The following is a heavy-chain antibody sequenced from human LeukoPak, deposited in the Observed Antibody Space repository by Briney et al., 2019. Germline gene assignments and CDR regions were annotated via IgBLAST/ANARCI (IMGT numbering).Heavy chain of an antibody. D-gene: IGHD5-24*01. Sequence: GESLKISCKGSGYSFTSYWIGWVRQMPGKGLEWMGIIYPGDSDTRYSPSFQGQVTISADKSISTAYLQWSSLKASDTAMYYCARRGSGDGYTVKAFDIWGQGTMVTVSS. J-gene: IGHJ3*02. V-gene: IGHV5-51*01. CDR3: ARRGSGDGYTVKAFDI. CDR2: IYPGDSDT. CDR1: GYSFTSYW.